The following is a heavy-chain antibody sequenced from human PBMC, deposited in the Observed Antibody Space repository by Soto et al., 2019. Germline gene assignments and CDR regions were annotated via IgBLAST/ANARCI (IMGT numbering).Heavy chain of an antibody. D-gene: IGHD2-2*01. J-gene: IGHJ6*02. CDR3: ARGGPSVVVPAAIPDVYYYYYYGMDV. Sequence: QVQLVESGGGVVQPGRSLRLSCAASGFTFSSYAMHWVRQAPGKGLEWVAVISYDGSNKYYADSVKGRFTISRDNAKNTLYLQMNSLRAEDTAVYYCARGGPSVVVPAAIPDVYYYYYYGMDVWGQGTTVTVSS. CDR2: ISYDGSNK. CDR1: GFTFSSYA. V-gene: IGHV3-30-3*01.